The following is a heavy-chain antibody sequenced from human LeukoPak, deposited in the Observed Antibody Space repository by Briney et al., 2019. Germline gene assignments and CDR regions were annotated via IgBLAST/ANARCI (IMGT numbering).Heavy chain of an antibody. Sequence: SETLSLTCAVYGGSFSGYYWSWIRQPPGKGLEWIGEINHSGSTNYNPSLRSRATISVDTSKNQFSLKLSSVTAADTAVYYCARGLDYYDSSGYYVYWYFDLWGRGTLVTVSS. J-gene: IGHJ2*01. D-gene: IGHD3-22*01. V-gene: IGHV4-34*01. CDR3: ARGLDYYDSSGYYVYWYFDL. CDR1: GGSFSGYY. CDR2: INHSGST.